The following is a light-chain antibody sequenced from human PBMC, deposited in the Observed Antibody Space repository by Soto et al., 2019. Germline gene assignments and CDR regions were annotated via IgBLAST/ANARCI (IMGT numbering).Light chain of an antibody. CDR1: SSEVGDYNY. V-gene: IGLV2-8*01. CDR2: EVS. J-gene: IGLJ1*01. Sequence: QSALTQPPSASGSPGQSATISCTGTSSEVGDYNYVSWYQQHPGKAPKLMIYEVSKRPSGVPDRFSGSKSGNTASLTISGLQAEEEADYYCGSYARSSPYVFGTGTKLTVL. CDR3: GSYARSSPYV.